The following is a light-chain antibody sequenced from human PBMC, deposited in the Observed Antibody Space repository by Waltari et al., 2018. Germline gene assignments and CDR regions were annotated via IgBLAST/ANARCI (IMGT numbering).Light chain of an antibody. CDR1: DSSIASFG. J-gene: IGLJ3*02. Sequence: QSVLTQAPSVSGAPGQRVTISCTGGDSSIASFGVNWYPHLPGMVPKLLIYEHPRGPSGVPDLFSGSNSGTSASRAIEGLQPEDGGDYYCQAYDNSLGGSLLFGGGTKVTV. V-gene: IGLV1-40*01. CDR3: QAYDNSLGGSLL. CDR2: EHP.